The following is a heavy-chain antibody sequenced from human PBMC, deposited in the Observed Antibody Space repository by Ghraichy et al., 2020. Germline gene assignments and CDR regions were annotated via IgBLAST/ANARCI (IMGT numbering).Heavy chain of an antibody. CDR3: TKTFNSDSSGLY. CDR2: IKSITAGGTS. V-gene: IGHV3-15*01. J-gene: IGHJ4*02. Sequence: LSLTYAASGLIFSNDWMSWVRQAPGKGLEWVGRIKSITAGGTSDYAAPVQGRFTISRDDSKNTLYLQMNNLKTEDTAVYYCTKTFNSDSSGLYWGQGTLVTVSS. D-gene: IGHD3-22*01. CDR1: GLIFSNDW.